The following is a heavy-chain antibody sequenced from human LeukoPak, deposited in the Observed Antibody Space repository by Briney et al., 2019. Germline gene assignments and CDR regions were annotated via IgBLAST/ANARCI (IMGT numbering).Heavy chain of an antibody. CDR3: ARGGNSSWDY. Sequence: GGSLRLSCAASGFVFSNYWMSWVRQAPGKGLEWVANIKPDGTEKYYVDSLKGRFTISRDNAKNSLYLQMDSLRVEDTAVYYCARGGNSSWDYWGQGALVTVSS. CDR1: GFVFSNYW. J-gene: IGHJ4*02. CDR2: IKPDGTEK. D-gene: IGHD6-6*01. V-gene: IGHV3-7*01.